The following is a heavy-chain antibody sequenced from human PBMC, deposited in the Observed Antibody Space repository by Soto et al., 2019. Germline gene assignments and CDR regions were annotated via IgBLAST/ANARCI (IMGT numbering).Heavy chain of an antibody. Sequence: GGSLRLSCAASGFSFSDAWMSWVRQIPGRGLEWVGRVKTTSERGTTNYAAPVLGRFTVSRDDSKNTLYLQMDALRAEDTAVYYCTTAGTRVGYTGSYWGQGTLVTVSS. D-gene: IGHD5-12*01. V-gene: IGHV3-15*06. CDR2: VKTTSERGTT. CDR3: TTAGTRVGYTGSY. CDR1: GFSFSDAW. J-gene: IGHJ4*02.